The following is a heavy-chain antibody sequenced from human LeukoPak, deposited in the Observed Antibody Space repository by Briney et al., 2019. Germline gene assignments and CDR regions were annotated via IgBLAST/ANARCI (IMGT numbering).Heavy chain of an antibody. Sequence: PGGSLRLSCAASGFTFSTYYMNWVRQAPGRGLEWVSSISSTSNYIYYADSVKGRFTISRDNAKNSVYLQMHSLRVEDTAVYHCARDLAWGVDYWGQGTLVTVSS. J-gene: IGHJ4*02. CDR1: GFTFSTYY. D-gene: IGHD7-27*01. V-gene: IGHV3-21*01. CDR2: ISSTSNYI. CDR3: ARDLAWGVDY.